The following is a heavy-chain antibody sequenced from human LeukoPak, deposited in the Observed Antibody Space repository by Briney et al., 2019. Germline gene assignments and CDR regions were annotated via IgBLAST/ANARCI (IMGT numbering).Heavy chain of an antibody. CDR1: GFAFSIYS. D-gene: IGHD4-17*01. J-gene: IGHJ4*02. V-gene: IGHV3-21*01. CDR2: ISTSSSYI. Sequence: PGGSLRLSCAASGFAFSIYSMNWVRQAPGKGLEWVSSISTSSSYIYYADSVKGRFTTSRDNAKNSLFLQMNSLRVEDTAVYYCARDLGATVTYYYFDYWGQGTLVTVSS. CDR3: ARDLGATVTYYYFDY.